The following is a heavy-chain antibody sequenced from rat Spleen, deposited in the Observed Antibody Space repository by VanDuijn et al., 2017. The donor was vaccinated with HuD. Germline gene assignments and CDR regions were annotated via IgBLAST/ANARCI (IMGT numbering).Heavy chain of an antibody. CDR1: GLSFSNYD. J-gene: IGHJ3*01. CDR3: TSGGITTRLNWFAY. CDR2: ISYDGSRT. D-gene: IGHD1-10*01. V-gene: IGHV5-20*01. Sequence: EVQLVESGGCLVQPGRSLKLSCTASGLSFSNYDMAWVRQAPTKGLEWVASISYDGSRTYYRNSVKGRFTISRDNGKSTLYLQMDSLRSEDTATYYCTSGGITTRLNWFAYWGQGTLVTVSS.